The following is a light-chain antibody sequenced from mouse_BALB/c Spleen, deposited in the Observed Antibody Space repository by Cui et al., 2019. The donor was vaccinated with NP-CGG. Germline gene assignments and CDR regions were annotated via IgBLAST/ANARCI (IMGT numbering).Light chain of an antibody. Sequence: QALLTHESALTTSPGETVTLTCRSSTGVVTTTNYANWVQEKPDHLFTGLIGGTNNRAPGVPARFSGSLIGDKAALTITGAQTEDEAIYFCALWYSNHWVFGGGTKLTVL. CDR2: GTN. CDR3: ALWYSNHWV. CDR1: TGVVTTTNY. J-gene: IGLJ1*01. V-gene: IGLV1*01.